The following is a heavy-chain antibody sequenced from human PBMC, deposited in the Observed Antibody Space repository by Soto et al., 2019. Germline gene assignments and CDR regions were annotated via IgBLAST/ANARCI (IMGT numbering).Heavy chain of an antibody. CDR3: ARPARECSSPGCAN. Sequence: EVQLVESGGGLVQPGVSLRLSCVVAGLTFSNYWMSWVRQAPGKGLEWVANINQDGSESYYVDSVKGRFTISRDNAKNSLYLQMTSLRAEDTAVYYCARPARECSSPGCANWGQGTLVTVSS. CDR1: GLTFSNYW. V-gene: IGHV3-7*01. J-gene: IGHJ4*02. D-gene: IGHD2-2*01. CDR2: INQDGSES.